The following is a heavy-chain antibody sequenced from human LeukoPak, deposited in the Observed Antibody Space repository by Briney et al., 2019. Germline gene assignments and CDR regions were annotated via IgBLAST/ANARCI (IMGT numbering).Heavy chain of an antibody. D-gene: IGHD3-22*01. V-gene: IGHV3-74*01. CDR2: INSDGSST. Sequence: QTGGSLRLSCAASGFSFSSYAMSWVRQAPGKRLVWVSRINSDGSSTSYADSVKGRFTISRDNAKNTLYLQMNSLRAEDTAVYYCARGPTYYYDSSGVDYWGQGTLVTVSS. CDR3: ARGPTYYYDSSGVDY. J-gene: IGHJ4*02. CDR1: GFSFSSYA.